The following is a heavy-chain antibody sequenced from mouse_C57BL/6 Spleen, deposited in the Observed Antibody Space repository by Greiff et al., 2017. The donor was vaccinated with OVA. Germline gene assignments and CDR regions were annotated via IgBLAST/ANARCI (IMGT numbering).Heavy chain of an antibody. CDR3: ARKGDGYSYFDY. V-gene: IGHV1-82*01. D-gene: IGHD2-3*01. CDR1: GYAFSSSW. J-gene: IGHJ2*01. CDR2: IYPGDGDT. Sequence: QVQLKESGPELVKPGASVKISCKASGYAFSSSWMNWVKQRPGKGLEWIGRIYPGDGDTNYNGKFKGTATLTADKSSSTAYMQLSSLTSEDSAVYFCARKGDGYSYFDYWGQGTTLTVSS.